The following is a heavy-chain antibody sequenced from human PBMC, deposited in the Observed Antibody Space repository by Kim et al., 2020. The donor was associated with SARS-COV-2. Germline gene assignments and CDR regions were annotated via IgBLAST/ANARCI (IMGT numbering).Heavy chain of an antibody. CDR1: GFTFSSYA. D-gene: IGHD3-9*01. Sequence: GGSLRLSCAASGFTFSSYAMSWVRQAPGKGLEWVSAISGSGGSTYYADSVKGRFTISRDNSKNTLYLQMNSLRAEDTAVYYCAKDGTYYDISGWFDPWGQGTLVTVSS. V-gene: IGHV3-23*01. J-gene: IGHJ5*02. CDR2: ISGSGGST. CDR3: AKDGTYYDISGWFDP.